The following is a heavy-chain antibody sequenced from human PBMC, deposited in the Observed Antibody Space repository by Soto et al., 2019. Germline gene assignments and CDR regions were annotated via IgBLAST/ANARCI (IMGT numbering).Heavy chain of an antibody. CDR3: AAGYSSGLYYFDY. Sequence: GGSLRLSCAASGFTFSSYAMSWVRQAPGKGLEWVSAISGSGGSTYYADSVKGRFTISRDNSKNTLYLQMNSLRAEDTAVYYCAAGYSSGLYYFDYWGQGTLVTVSS. J-gene: IGHJ4*02. D-gene: IGHD6-19*01. CDR2: ISGSGGST. CDR1: GFTFSSYA. V-gene: IGHV3-23*01.